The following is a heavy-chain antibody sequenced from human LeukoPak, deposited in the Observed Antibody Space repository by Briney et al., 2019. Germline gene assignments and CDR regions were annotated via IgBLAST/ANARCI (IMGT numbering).Heavy chain of an antibody. CDR1: GFTFDDYA. J-gene: IGHJ4*02. D-gene: IGHD6-19*01. CDR3: ARKYGSGWIDY. Sequence: GRSLRLSCAASGFTFDDYAMHWVRQAPGKGLEWVSGISWNSGSIGYADSVKGRFTISRDNAKNSLYLQMNSLRAEDTAVYYCARKYGSGWIDYWGQGTLVTVSS. V-gene: IGHV3-9*01. CDR2: ISWNSGSI.